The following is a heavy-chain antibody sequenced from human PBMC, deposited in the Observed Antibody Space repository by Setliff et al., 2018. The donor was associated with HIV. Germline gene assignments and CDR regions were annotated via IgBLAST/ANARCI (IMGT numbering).Heavy chain of an antibody. CDR2: MYHSGSI. V-gene: IGHV4-38-2*02. J-gene: IGHJ4*02. D-gene: IGHD4-17*01. CDR3: AKKGNGDYHLDY. CDR1: GYAISSGYY. Sequence: SETLSLTCTVSGYAISSGYYWGWIRQPPGKGLEWIGSMYHSGSIYYNPSLKSRVPMSVDTSKNQFSLKLSSVTAVDTAVYYCAKKGNGDYHLDYWGQGTLVTVSS.